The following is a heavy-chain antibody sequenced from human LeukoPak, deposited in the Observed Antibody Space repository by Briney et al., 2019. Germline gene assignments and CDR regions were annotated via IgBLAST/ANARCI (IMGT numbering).Heavy chain of an antibody. D-gene: IGHD3-10*01. CDR1: GGSISSYY. V-gene: IGHV4-59*08. CDR3: ARPGPFGELWY. Sequence: PSETLSLTCTVSGGSISSYYWSWIRQPPGKGLEWIGYIYYSGSTNYNPSLKSRVTISVDTSKNQFSLKLSSVTAADTAVYYCARPGPFGELWYWGQGTLVTVSS. J-gene: IGHJ4*02. CDR2: IYYSGST.